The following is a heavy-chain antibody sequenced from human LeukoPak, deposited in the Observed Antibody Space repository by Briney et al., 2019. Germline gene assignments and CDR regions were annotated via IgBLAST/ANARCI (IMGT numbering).Heavy chain of an antibody. Sequence: GGSLRLSCAASGFTFSSYSMNWVRQAPGKGLEWVSSISGSSSYIYYADSVKGRFTISRDNAKNSLYLQMNSLRAEDTAVYYCARDAIAARIYGYWGQGTLVTVSS. J-gene: IGHJ4*02. CDR2: ISGSSSYI. D-gene: IGHD6-6*01. V-gene: IGHV3-21*01. CDR1: GFTFSSYS. CDR3: ARDAIAARIYGY.